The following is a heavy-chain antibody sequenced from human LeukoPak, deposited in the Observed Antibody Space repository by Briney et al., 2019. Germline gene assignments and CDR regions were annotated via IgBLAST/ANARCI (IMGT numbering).Heavy chain of an antibody. V-gene: IGHV4-4*02. CDR1: GGSISSSNW. J-gene: IGHJ6*02. Sequence: SETLSLTGAVSGGSISSSNWWSWVRQPPGKGLEWIGEIYHSGSTNYNPSLKSRVTISVDKSKNQFSLKLSSVTAADTAVYYCAKASYYYGMDVWGQGTTVTVSS. CDR2: IYHSGST. CDR3: AKASYYYGMDV.